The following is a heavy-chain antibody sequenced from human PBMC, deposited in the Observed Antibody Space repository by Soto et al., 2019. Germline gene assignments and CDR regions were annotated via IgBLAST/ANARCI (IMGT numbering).Heavy chain of an antibody. V-gene: IGHV3-23*01. CDR2: ISGSDDNT. J-gene: IGHJ2*01. CDR1: GFSFSSYA. CDR3: AKTFSNWYFDL. Sequence: EVQLLESGGGLVQPGGSLRLSCAASGFSFSSYAMNWVRQAPGKGLEWVSTISGSDDNTYYADSVKGRFTNSRDNSKNTLCLHMNSLRAEDTAIYYCAKTFSNWYFDLWGRGTLVTVSS.